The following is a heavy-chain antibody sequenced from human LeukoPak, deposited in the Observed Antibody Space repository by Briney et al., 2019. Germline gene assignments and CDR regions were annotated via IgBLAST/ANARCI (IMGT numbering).Heavy chain of an antibody. J-gene: IGHJ4*02. CDR2: ISTNGGHT. Sequence: PGGSLRLSCLASGFSFSNYAMHWVRQAPGKGLEYVSAISTNGGHTYYADSVQGRFTISRDDSKNTLYLQMSSLRAEDTALYYCVKDLLGYCSSTSCYATGPFDYWGQGTLVTVSS. CDR3: VKDLLGYCSSTSCYATGPFDY. V-gene: IGHV3-64D*09. CDR1: GFSFSNYA. D-gene: IGHD2-2*01.